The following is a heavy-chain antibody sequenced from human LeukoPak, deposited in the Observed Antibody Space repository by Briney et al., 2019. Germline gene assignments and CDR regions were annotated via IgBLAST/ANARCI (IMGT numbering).Heavy chain of an antibody. Sequence: SETLSLTCTVSGGSISSYYWSWIRQPPGKGLEWIAYISDMGSINYNPSLKSRVTISLDTSKNQFSLKLSSVTAADTAVYYCAGHHPRNTVDFWGQGTLVTVSS. D-gene: IGHD2/OR15-2a*01. CDR1: GGSISSYY. V-gene: IGHV4-59*08. CDR2: ISDMGSI. CDR3: AGHHPRNTVDF. J-gene: IGHJ4*02.